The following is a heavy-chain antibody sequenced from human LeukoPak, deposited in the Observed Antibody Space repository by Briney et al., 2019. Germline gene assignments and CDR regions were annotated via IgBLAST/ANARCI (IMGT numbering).Heavy chain of an antibody. CDR2: ISGSGGST. V-gene: IGHV3-23*01. Sequence: GGSLRLSCAASGFTFSSYAMSWVRQAPGKGLEWVSAISGSGGSTYYADSVKGRFTISRDNSKNTLYLQMNSLRAEDTAVYYCGSRPPPRYGDYYFDYWGQGTLVTVSS. CDR1: GFTFSSYA. CDR3: GSRPPPRYGDYYFDY. J-gene: IGHJ4*02. D-gene: IGHD4-17*01.